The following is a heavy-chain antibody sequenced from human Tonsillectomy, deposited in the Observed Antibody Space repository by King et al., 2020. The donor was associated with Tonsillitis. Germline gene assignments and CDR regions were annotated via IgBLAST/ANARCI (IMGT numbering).Heavy chain of an antibody. D-gene: IGHD4-17*01. J-gene: IGHJ4*02. V-gene: IGHV4-30-2*01. Sequence: QLQESGSGLVKPSQTLSLTCAVSGGSVSSGDYSWSWLRQPPGKGLEWIGYISHSVSTYYNPSLKSRVTISVDRSKNQFSLKLSSVTAADAAVYYCARANEDGDLTYFDYWGQGTLLTVSS. CDR2: ISHSVST. CDR1: GGSVSSGDYS. CDR3: ARANEDGDLTYFDY.